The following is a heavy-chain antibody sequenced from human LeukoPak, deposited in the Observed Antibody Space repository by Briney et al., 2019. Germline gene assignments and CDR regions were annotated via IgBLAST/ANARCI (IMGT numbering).Heavy chain of an antibody. CDR2: IYYSEST. CDR1: GGSISSYY. D-gene: IGHD3-10*01. J-gene: IGHJ3*02. V-gene: IGHV4-59*01. CDR3: ARGKYSAKYGSGSYYNRNGAFDI. Sequence: SETLSLTCTVSGGSISSYYWSWIRQPPGKGLEWIGYIYYSESTNYNPSLKSRVTISVDTSKNQFSLKLSSVTAADTAVYYCARGKYSAKYGSGSYYNRNGAFDIWGQGTMVTVSS.